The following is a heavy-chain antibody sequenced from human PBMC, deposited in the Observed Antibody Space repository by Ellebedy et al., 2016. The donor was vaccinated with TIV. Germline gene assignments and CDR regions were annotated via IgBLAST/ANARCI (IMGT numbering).Heavy chain of an antibody. CDR2: LYSDGST. Sequence: GESLKISCAASGFTVSSTYMSWVRQTPEKGLEWVAVLYSDGSTYYADSLKGRFTISRDDSRNTLYLQMNSLTVDDTAMYYCARRHSGYSDDYWGQGTLVTVSS. CDR1: GFTVSSTY. CDR3: ARRHSGYSDDY. D-gene: IGHD5-12*01. J-gene: IGHJ4*02. V-gene: IGHV3-53*01.